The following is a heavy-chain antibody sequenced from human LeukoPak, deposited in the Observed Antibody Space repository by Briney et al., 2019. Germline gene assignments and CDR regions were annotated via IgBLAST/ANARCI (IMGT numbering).Heavy chain of an antibody. Sequence: GGSLRLSCAASGFIFTNYGLIWVRQAPGKGLEWVSAISNDGGGTQYADFVEGRFTISRENSKNTLFLQMSSLRAEYTALYYCAKGSSGYFADLWGQGTLVTVSS. CDR2: ISNDGGGT. D-gene: IGHD3-22*01. CDR3: AKGSSGYFADL. V-gene: IGHV3-23*01. J-gene: IGHJ5*02. CDR1: GFIFTNYG.